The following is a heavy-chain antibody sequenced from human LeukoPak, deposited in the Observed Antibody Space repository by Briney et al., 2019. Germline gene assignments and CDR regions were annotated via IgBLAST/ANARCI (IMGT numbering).Heavy chain of an antibody. CDR3: AKAEGYDILTGLDY. Sequence: GGSLRLSCATSGVTFSSYAMSWVRQAPGKGLEWVSGIGASSGSTYYADSVKGRFTISRDNSKNALYLPMNSLRTEDTAVYYCAKAEGYDILTGLDYWGQGTLVTVSS. CDR2: IGASSGST. V-gene: IGHV3-23*01. D-gene: IGHD3-9*01. CDR1: GVTFSSYA. J-gene: IGHJ4*02.